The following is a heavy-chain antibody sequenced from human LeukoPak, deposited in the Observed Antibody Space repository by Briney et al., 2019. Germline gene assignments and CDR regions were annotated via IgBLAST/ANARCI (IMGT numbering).Heavy chain of an antibody. CDR3: AKNHYDILTGHDY. V-gene: IGHV3-74*01. CDR1: GFTFSSYW. CDR2: IKSDGSTT. J-gene: IGHJ4*02. D-gene: IGHD3-9*01. Sequence: GGSLRLSCAASGFTFSSYWMHWVRQAPGKGLVWVSRIKSDGSTTTYADSVKGRFTISRDNSKNTLYLQMNSLRAEDTAVYYCAKNHYDILTGHDYWGQGTLVTVSS.